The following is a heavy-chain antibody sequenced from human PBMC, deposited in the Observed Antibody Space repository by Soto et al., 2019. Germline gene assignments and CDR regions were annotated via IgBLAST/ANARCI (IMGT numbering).Heavy chain of an antibody. V-gene: IGHV1-69*12. CDR2: IIPIFGTA. CDR1: GGTFSSYA. D-gene: IGHD2-15*01. CDR3: ARRWSGGSCYSPWFDP. Sequence: QVQLVQSGAEVKKPGSSVKVSCKASGGTFSSYAISWVRQAPGQGLEWMGGIIPIFGTANYAQKFQGRVTMTADEATSTAYMELSSLRSADTAVYYCARRWSGGSCYSPWFDPWGQGTLVTVSS. J-gene: IGHJ5*02.